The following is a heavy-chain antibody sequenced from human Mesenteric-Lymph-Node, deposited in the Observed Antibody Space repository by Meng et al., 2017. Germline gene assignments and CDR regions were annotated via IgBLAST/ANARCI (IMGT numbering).Heavy chain of an antibody. CDR3: ARGPTEHSFDY. CDR2: IYYSGST. Sequence: QLPESGPGLVKLSETLSLTCTVSGGSISSYYWSWIRQPPGKGLEWIGYIYYSGSTNYNPSLKSRVAISVDTSKNQFSLKLSSVTAADTAVYYCARGPTEHSFDYWGQGTLVTVSS. V-gene: IGHV4-59*01. D-gene: IGHD3-3*02. CDR1: GGSISSYY. J-gene: IGHJ4*02.